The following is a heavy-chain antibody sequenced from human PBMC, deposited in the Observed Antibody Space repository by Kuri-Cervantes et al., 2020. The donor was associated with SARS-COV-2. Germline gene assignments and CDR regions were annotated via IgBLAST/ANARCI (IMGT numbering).Heavy chain of an antibody. CDR2: IKQDGSEE. CDR3: AREDSVTNDAFDF. CDR1: GFIFSGYC. J-gene: IGHJ3*01. V-gene: IGHV3-7*03. Sequence: GESLKISCAASGFIFSGYCMSWVRQAPGKGLEWVANIKQDGSEEYYVDSVKGRSTISRDNAKNSLYLQMNSLRAEDTAVYYCAREDSVTNDAFDFWGQGATVTVSS. D-gene: IGHD4-17*01.